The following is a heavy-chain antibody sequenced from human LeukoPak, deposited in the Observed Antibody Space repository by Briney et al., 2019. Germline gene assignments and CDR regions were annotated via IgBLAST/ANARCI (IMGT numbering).Heavy chain of an antibody. D-gene: IGHD6-6*01. V-gene: IGHV4-59*12. J-gene: IGHJ4*02. CDR1: GGSISPYY. CDR2: FFYSGST. CDR3: ARDRSVGVLPAPPFDF. Sequence: SETLSLTCTVSGGSISPYYWSWIRQPPGKGLEWIGYFFYSGSTNYNPSLKSRVIISIDTSKNQFSLTLTSVTAADTAVYYCARDRSVGVLPAPPFDFWGQGTLVTVSS.